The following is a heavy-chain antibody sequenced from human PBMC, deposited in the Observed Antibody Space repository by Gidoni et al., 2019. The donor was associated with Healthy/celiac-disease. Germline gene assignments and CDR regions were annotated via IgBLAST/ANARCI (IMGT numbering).Heavy chain of an antibody. CDR1: GFTFSSYE. Sequence: EVQLVESGGGLVQPGGSLRLSCAASGFTFSSYEMNWVRQAPGKGLEWVSYISSSGSTIYYADSVKGRFTISRDNAKNSLYLQMNSLRAEDTAVYYCARDYYDSSVVLDFDYWGQGTLVTVSS. CDR3: ARDYYDSSVVLDFDY. D-gene: IGHD3-22*01. V-gene: IGHV3-48*03. CDR2: ISSSGSTI. J-gene: IGHJ4*02.